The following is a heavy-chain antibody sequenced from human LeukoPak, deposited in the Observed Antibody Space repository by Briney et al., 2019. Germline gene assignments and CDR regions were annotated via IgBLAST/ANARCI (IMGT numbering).Heavy chain of an antibody. Sequence: GGSLRLSCTASGFTVRSNYMFWVRQAPGKGLECVSVIYSDGSAYYADSVRGRFTISRDSSMNTLFLQMKSLRAEDTAMYYCAGALYYNYYETMYFGYWGQGAPVTVSS. CDR2: IYSDGSA. J-gene: IGHJ4*02. CDR1: GFTVRSNY. CDR3: AGALYYNYYETMYFGY. D-gene: IGHD3-22*01. V-gene: IGHV3-53*01.